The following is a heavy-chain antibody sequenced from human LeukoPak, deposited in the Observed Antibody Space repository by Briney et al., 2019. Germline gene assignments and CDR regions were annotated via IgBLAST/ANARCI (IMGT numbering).Heavy chain of an antibody. CDR2: IRYVGSNK. D-gene: IGHD3-9*01. Sequence: GSLRLSCAASGFTFSSYGMHWVRQAPGKGLEWVAFIRYVGSNKYYADSVKGRFTISRDNSKNTLYLQMNSLRAEDTAVYYCAKGQFDWSYWGQGTLVTVSS. CDR1: GFTFSSYG. CDR3: AKGQFDWSY. V-gene: IGHV3-30*02. J-gene: IGHJ4*02.